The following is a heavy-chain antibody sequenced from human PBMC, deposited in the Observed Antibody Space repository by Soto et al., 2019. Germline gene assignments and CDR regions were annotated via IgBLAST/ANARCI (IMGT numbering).Heavy chain of an antibody. D-gene: IGHD5-18*01. J-gene: IGHJ6*02. Sequence: QVQLVESGGGVVQPERSLRLSCAASGFTFSLYGIHWVRQAPGKGLEWVAVISYDGSYKHYADSVKGRFTISRDNSKKTVYLEMNSLRVEDTAVFYCAKDRGRGYGSGSYYYYSGMDVWGHGTTVTVSS. CDR3: AKDRGRGYGSGSYYYYSGMDV. CDR1: GFTFSLYG. V-gene: IGHV3-30*18. CDR2: ISYDGSYK.